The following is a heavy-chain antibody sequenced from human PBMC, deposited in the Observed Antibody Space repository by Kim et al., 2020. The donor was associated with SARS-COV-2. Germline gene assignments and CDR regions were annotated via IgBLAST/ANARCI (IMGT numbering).Heavy chain of an antibody. V-gene: IGHV4-30-2*04. Sequence: YSPSLKNRVTMSVDTSRNEFSLSLMSVTDADTAVYFCARDTSGYTEFDYWGQGTLVTVSS. J-gene: IGHJ4*02. CDR3: ARDTSGYTEFDY. D-gene: IGHD5-12*01.